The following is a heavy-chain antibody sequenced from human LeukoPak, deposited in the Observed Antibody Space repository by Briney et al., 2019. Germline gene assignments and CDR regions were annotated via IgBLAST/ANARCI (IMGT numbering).Heavy chain of an antibody. Sequence: PSETLSLTCTVSGGSISSYYWSWIRQPAGKGLEWIGRIYTSGSTNYNPSLKSRVTMSVDTSKNQFSLKLSSVTAADTAVYYCVTDYDFWSGPAFDIWGQGTMVTVSS. CDR2: IYTSGST. D-gene: IGHD3-3*01. J-gene: IGHJ3*02. V-gene: IGHV4-4*07. CDR1: GGSISSYY. CDR3: VTDYDFWSGPAFDI.